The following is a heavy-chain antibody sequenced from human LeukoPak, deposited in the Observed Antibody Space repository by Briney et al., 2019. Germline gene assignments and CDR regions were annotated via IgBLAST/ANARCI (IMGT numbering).Heavy chain of an antibody. CDR3: ARLSNHYYGSGSYFPGYFDY. J-gene: IGHJ4*02. CDR2: IYPGDSDT. V-gene: IGHV5-51*01. D-gene: IGHD3-10*01. CDR1: GYSFTNYW. Sequence: GESLKISCKGSGYSFTNYWIGWARQMPGEGLEWMGIIYPGDSDTRYSPSFQGQVTISADKSISTAYLQWSSLKASDTAMCYCARLSNHYYGSGSYFPGYFDYWGQGTLVTVSS.